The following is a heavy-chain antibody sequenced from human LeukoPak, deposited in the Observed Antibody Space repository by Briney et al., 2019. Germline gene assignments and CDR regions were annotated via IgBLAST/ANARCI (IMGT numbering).Heavy chain of an antibody. J-gene: IGHJ4*02. D-gene: IGHD3-22*01. CDR1: GGTFSSYA. Sequence: GPSVTVSCKASGGTFSSYAISWVRQAPGQGLEWMGRIIPILGIANYAQKFPGRATITADKSTSTAYMELSSLRSEDTAVYYCAGSSGYYYDHDYWGQGTLVTGSS. CDR2: IIPILGIA. V-gene: IGHV1-69*04. CDR3: AGSSGYYYDHDY.